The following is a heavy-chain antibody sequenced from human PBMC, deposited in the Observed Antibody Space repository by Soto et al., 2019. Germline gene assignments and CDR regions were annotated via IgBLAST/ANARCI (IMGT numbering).Heavy chain of an antibody. CDR2: ISGSGGST. D-gene: IGHD5-18*01. CDR1: GFTFSSYA. J-gene: IGHJ4*02. V-gene: IGHV3-23*01. Sequence: PGGSLRLSCAASGFTFSSYAMSWVRQAPGKGLEWVSAISGSGGSTYYADSVKGRFTISRDNSKNTLYLQMNSLRAEDTAVYCCATDTAMVVVGVDYWGQGTLVTVSS. CDR3: ATDTAMVVVGVDY.